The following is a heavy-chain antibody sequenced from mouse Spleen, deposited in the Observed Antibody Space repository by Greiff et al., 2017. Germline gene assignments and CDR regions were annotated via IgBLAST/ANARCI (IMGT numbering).Heavy chain of an antibody. J-gene: IGHJ2*01. CDR1: GYTFTSYG. V-gene: IGHV1-81*01. CDR2: IYPRSGNT. D-gene: IGHD1-1*01. CDR3: ARERAYYYGY. Sequence: QVQLKESGAELARPGASVKLSCKASGYTFTSYGISWVKQRTGQGLEWIGEIYPRSGNTYYNEKFKGKATLTADKSSSTAYMELRSLTSEDSAVYFCARERAYYYGYWGQGTTLTVSS.